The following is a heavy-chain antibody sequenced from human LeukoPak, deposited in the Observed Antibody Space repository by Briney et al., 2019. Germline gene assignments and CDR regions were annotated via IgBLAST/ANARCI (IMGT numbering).Heavy chain of an antibody. V-gene: IGHV4-38-2*02. D-gene: IGHD1-14*01. CDR3: ASEGTVRWFDP. CDR2: IYHSGYT. J-gene: IGHJ5*02. Sequence: SETLSLTCTVSGYSISSGYYWSWIRHSPGRGLEWIGSIYHSGYTYYNPSLKSRVTISVDTSKNQFSLTLNSVTATDTAVYYCASEGTVRWFDPWGQGTLVPVSS. CDR1: GYSISSGYY.